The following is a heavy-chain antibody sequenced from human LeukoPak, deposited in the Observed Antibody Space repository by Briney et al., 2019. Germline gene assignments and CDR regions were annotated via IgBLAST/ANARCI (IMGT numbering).Heavy chain of an antibody. D-gene: IGHD2-15*01. CDR2: INSDSGST. CDR1: GYIFTRYY. CDR3: ARDLVVVVGPTLDY. V-gene: IGHV1-46*01. J-gene: IGHJ4*02. Sequence: ASVKVSCKASGYIFTRYYIHWVRQAPGQGLEWMGIINSDSGSTTYAQKFQGRVTVTRDTSTSTVYMELRGLKSEDTDVYYCARDLVVVVGPTLDYWGQGTLVTVSS.